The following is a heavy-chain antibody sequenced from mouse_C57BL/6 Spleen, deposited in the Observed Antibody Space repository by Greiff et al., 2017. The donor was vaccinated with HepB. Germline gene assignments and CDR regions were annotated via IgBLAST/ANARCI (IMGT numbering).Heavy chain of an antibody. CDR2: ISYDGSN. V-gene: IGHV3-6*01. J-gene: IGHJ2*01. Sequence: DVKLQESGPGLVKPSQSLSLTCSVTGYSITSGYYWNWIRQFPGNKLEWMGYISYDGSNNYNPSLKNRISITRDTSKNQFFLKLNSVTTEDTATYYCARDYDGYYDYWGQGTTLTVSS. D-gene: IGHD2-3*01. CDR3: ARDYDGYYDY. CDR1: GYSITSGYY.